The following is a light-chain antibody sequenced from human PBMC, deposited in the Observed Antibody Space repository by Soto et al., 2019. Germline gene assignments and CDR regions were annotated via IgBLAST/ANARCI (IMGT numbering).Light chain of an antibody. CDR1: QSVSSSS. V-gene: IGKV3-20*01. Sequence: EIVLTQSPGTLSLFPGERATLSCKTSQSVSSSSLAWYQQKPGQAPRLLIYGASSRATGIPDRFSGSGSGTDFTLTISRLEPEDFAVYYCQQYGRSSWTFGQGTKVEIK. J-gene: IGKJ1*01. CDR3: QQYGRSSWT. CDR2: GAS.